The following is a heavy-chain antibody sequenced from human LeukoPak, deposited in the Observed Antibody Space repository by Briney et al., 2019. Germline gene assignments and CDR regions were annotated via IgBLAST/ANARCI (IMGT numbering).Heavy chain of an antibody. CDR2: INHSGSV. CDR3: AFTTGSYYLDS. Sequence: SETLSLTCVVYGGSFSGHYWSWIRQPPGKGLEWIGEINHSGSVNYNPSLKSRVAVSADTSKNQFSLKLNSVTAADTAVYYCAFTTGSYYLDSWGQGTLVTVSS. CDR1: GGSFSGHY. D-gene: IGHD1-26*01. V-gene: IGHV4-34*01. J-gene: IGHJ4*02.